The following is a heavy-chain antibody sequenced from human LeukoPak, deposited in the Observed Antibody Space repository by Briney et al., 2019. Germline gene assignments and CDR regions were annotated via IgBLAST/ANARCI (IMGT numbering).Heavy chain of an antibody. D-gene: IGHD6-13*01. CDR3: AKGVSSSWYNWFDP. V-gene: IGHV3-23*01. Sequence: GGSLRLSCVASGFTFSSYAMSWVRQAPGKGLEWVSAISGSGGSTYYADSVKGRFTISRDNSKNTLYLQMNSLRAEDTAVYYCAKGVSSSWYNWFDPWGKGTLSPSPQ. CDR1: GFTFSSYA. J-gene: IGHJ5*02. CDR2: ISGSGGST.